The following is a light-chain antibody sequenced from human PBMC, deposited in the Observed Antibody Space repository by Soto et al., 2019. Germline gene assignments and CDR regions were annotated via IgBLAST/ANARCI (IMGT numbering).Light chain of an antibody. V-gene: IGLV2-23*02. CDR2: EVS. J-gene: IGLJ1*01. Sequence: QSVLTQPASVSGSPGQSITISCTGTSSDVGSYNLVSWYQQHPGKAPKLMIYEVSKRPSGVSNRFSGSKSGNTASLTISGPQVEDEADYYCSSYAGSSTYVFGPGTKLTVL. CDR1: SSDVGSYNL. CDR3: SSYAGSSTYV.